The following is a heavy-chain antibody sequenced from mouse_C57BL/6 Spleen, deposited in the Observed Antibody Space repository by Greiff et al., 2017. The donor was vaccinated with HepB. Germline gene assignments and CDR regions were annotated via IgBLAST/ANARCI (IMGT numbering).Heavy chain of an antibody. V-gene: IGHV5-16*01. D-gene: IGHD1-1*01. CDR3: ARERGFTTDWYFDV. CDR1: GFTFSDYY. CDR2: INSDGSST. Sequence: EVKLVESEGGLVQPGSSMKLSCTASGFTFSDYYMAWVRQVPEKGLEWVANINSDGSSTYYLDSLKSRFTITGDNANNILYLQMSSLKSEDTATYYCARERGFTTDWYFDVWGTGTTVTVSS. J-gene: IGHJ1*03.